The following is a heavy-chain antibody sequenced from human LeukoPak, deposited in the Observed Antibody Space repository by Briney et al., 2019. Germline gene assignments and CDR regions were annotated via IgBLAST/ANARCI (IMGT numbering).Heavy chain of an antibody. CDR2: IYPGDSDT. CDR1: GYSFTSYW. Sequence: GESLKISCKGSGYSFTSYWIGWVRQMPGKGLEWMGIIYPGDSDTRYSPSFQGQVTISADKSISTAYLQWSSLKASDTAMYYCARQDYGILTGYYSYFDYWGQGTLVTVSS. D-gene: IGHD3-9*01. J-gene: IGHJ4*02. V-gene: IGHV5-51*01. CDR3: ARQDYGILTGYYSYFDY.